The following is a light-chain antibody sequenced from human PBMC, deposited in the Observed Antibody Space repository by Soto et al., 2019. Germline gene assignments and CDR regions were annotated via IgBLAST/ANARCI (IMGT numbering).Light chain of an antibody. CDR1: GSDVGTFNR. V-gene: IGLV2-18*02. CDR2: DVS. J-gene: IGLJ1*01. CDR3: SSYTSSSTDV. Sequence: QSALTQPPSVYGSPGQSVAISCTGTGSDVGTFNRVSWYQQSPGTAPKLMIYDVSDRPSGVPDRFSGSKSGNTASLTISGLQAEDDADYYCSSYTSSSTDVFGTGTKVTVL.